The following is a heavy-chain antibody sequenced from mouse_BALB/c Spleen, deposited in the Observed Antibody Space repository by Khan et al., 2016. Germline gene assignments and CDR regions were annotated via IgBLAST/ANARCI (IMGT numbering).Heavy chain of an antibody. D-gene: IGHD2-3*01. Sequence: EVQLQESGPGLMKPSQSLSLTCTVTGYSITSDYAWNWIRQFPGNKLEWMGYIIYSGSTTYTPSFKSRISITPDTSKNQFFLQLNSVTIEDTATYYCASDGPNYAMDYWGQGTSVTVSS. CDR1: GYSITSDYA. CDR3: ASDGPNYAMDY. V-gene: IGHV3-2*02. CDR2: IIYSGST. J-gene: IGHJ4*01.